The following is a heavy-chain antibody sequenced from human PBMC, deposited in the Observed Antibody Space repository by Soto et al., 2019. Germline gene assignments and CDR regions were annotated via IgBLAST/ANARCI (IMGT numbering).Heavy chain of an antibody. Sequence: SETLSLTCSVSGASINSGDYYWNWIRQHPGKGLEWIGCIYYSGNTFYNPSLKSRLSLSADTSKNQFSLKLTSVTAADTAVYYCAGGPDDVLTGHYRRFDPWGQGTLVTVSS. CDR1: GASINSGDYY. D-gene: IGHD3-9*01. J-gene: IGHJ5*02. V-gene: IGHV4-31*03. CDR2: IYYSGNT. CDR3: AGGPDDVLTGHYRRFDP.